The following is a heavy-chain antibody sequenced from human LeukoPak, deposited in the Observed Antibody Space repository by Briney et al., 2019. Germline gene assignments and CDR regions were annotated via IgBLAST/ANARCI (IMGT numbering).Heavy chain of an antibody. V-gene: IGHV4-30-2*01. CDR3: ASRRGYCSGGSCYWGDAFDI. Sequence: LQTLSLTCAVSGGSISSGGYSWSWIRQPPGKGLEWIGYIYHSGSTNYNPSLKSRVTISVDRSKNQFSLKLSSVTAADTAVYYCASRRGYCSGGSCYWGDAFDIWGQGTMVTVSS. CDR2: IYHSGST. D-gene: IGHD2-15*01. J-gene: IGHJ3*02. CDR1: GGSISSGGYS.